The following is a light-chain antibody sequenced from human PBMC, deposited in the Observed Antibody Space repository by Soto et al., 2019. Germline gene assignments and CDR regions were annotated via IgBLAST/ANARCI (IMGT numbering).Light chain of an antibody. CDR1: SSDIGRYNY. Sequence: QSALTQPASVSGSPGQSITISCSGGSSDIGRYNYVSWYQQHPGKAPKLMIYDVSNRPSGVSDRFSGSRSGNTASLTISGLQAEDEAEYFCSSYTDSSTVVFGGGTKVTVL. J-gene: IGLJ3*02. V-gene: IGLV2-14*03. CDR3: SSYTDSSTVV. CDR2: DVS.